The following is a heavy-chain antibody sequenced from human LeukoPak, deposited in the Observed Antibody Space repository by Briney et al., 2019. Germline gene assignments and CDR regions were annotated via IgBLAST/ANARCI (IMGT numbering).Heavy chain of an antibody. CDR1: GYTLTELS. CDR3: ATTSYCGGDCYCGGSCAFDI. D-gene: IGHD2-21*02. CDR2: FDPEDGET. J-gene: IGHJ3*02. V-gene: IGHV1-24*01. Sequence: ASVNVSCKVSGYTLTELSMHWVRQAPGKGLEWMGGFDPEDGETIYAQKFQGRVTMTEDTSTDTAYMELSSPRSEDTAVYYCATTSYCGGDCYCGGSCAFDIWGQGTMVTVSS.